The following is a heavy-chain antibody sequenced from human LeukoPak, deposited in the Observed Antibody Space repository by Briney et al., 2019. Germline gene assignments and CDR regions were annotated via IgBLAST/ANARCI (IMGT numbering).Heavy chain of an antibody. Sequence: SETLSLTCTVSGGSISSSSYYWGWIRQPPGKGLEWIGSIYYSGSTYYNPSLKSRVTISVDTSKNQFSLKLSSVTAADTAVYYCASSYDFWFSPYATLARNDAFDIWGQGTMVTVSS. CDR2: IYYSGST. D-gene: IGHD3-3*01. CDR3: ASSYDFWFSPYATLARNDAFDI. V-gene: IGHV4-39*01. J-gene: IGHJ3*02. CDR1: GGSISSSSYY.